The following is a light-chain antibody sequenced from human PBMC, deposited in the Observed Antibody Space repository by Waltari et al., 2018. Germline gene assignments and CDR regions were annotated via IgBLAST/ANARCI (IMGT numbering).Light chain of an antibody. J-gene: IGKJ4*01. V-gene: IGKV3-20*01. CDR3: QQYGSSPLT. Sequence: DIVLTQSPGTLSLSPGERATLSCRASQSVSSNYLGWYQQKPGQPPRLLIYGASSRATGIPDRFSGSGSGTDFTLTISGLEPEDFAVYYCQQYGSSPLTFGGGTKVEIK. CDR1: QSVSSNY. CDR2: GAS.